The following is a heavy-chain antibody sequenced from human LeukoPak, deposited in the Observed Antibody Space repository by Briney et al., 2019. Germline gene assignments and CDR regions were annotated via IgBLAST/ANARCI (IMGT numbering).Heavy chain of an antibody. V-gene: IGHV1-69*05. D-gene: IGHD3-22*01. CDR2: IIPIFGTA. Sequence: ASVKVSCKASGGTFSSYAISWVRQAPGQGLEWMGGIIPIFGTANWAQKFQGRVTITTNESTSTAYMELSSLRSENTAVYYCASSEYDSSGYLNWFDPWGQGTLVTVSS. CDR1: GGTFSSYA. J-gene: IGHJ5*02. CDR3: ASSEYDSSGYLNWFDP.